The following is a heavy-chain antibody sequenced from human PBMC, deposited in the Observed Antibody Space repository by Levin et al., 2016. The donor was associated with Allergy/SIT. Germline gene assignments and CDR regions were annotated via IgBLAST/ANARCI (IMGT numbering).Heavy chain of an antibody. Sequence: SETLSLTCSVSGASISSYYWSWIRQSPGKGLEWIGYMSFRGITNYNSSLKSRVTISRDMSKKQLSLKLISVTAADTAVYFCAKDRGRDNWNPEGAFDIWGQGTMVIVSS. V-gene: IGHV4-59*01. CDR2: MSFRGIT. J-gene: IGHJ3*02. CDR1: GASISSYY. CDR3: AKDRGRDNWNPEGAFDI. D-gene: IGHD1-20*01.